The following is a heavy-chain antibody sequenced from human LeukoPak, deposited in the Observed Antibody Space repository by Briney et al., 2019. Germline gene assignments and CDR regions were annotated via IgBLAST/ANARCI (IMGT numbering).Heavy chain of an antibody. CDR3: ASSRQGYCSSTSCWGAFDI. CDR2: ISWNSGSI. J-gene: IGHJ3*02. V-gene: IGHV3-9*01. D-gene: IGHD2-2*01. Sequence: TGGSLRLSCAASGFTFDDYAMHWVRQAPGKGLEWVSGISWNSGSIGYADSVKGRFTISRDNAKNSLYLQMNSLRAEDTAVYYCASSRQGYCSSTSCWGAFDIWGQGTMVTVSS. CDR1: GFTFDDYA.